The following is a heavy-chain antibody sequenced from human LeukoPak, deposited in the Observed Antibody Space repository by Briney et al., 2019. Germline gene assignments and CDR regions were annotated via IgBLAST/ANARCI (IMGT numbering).Heavy chain of an antibody. D-gene: IGHD3-16*02. J-gene: IGHJ4*02. V-gene: IGHV4-34*01. CDR1: GGSFSGYY. CDR2: INHSGST. CDR3: ARALGPNDYVWGSYRSYYFDY. Sequence: SETLSLTCAVCGGSFSGYYWSWIRQPPGKGLEWIGEINHSGSTNYNPSLKSRVTISVDTSKNQFSLKLSSVTAADTAVYYCARALGPNDYVWGSYRSYYFDYWGQGTLVTVSS.